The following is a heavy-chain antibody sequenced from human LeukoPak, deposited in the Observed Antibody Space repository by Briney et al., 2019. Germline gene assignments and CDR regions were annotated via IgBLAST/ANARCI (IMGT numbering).Heavy chain of an antibody. J-gene: IGHJ4*02. CDR3: ARTVEMAVLDY. Sequence: SSETLSLTCTVSGYSISSGYYWGWIRQPPGKGLEWIGSIYHSGSTYYNPSLKSRVTISVDTSKNQFSLKLSSVTAADTAVYYCARTVEMAVLDYWGQGTLVTVSS. D-gene: IGHD5-24*01. V-gene: IGHV4-38-2*02. CDR2: IYHSGST. CDR1: GYSISSGYY.